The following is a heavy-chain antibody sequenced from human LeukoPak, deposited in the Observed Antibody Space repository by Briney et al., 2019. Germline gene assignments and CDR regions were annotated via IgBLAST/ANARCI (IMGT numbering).Heavy chain of an antibody. D-gene: IGHD4-23*01. CDR1: GYDFVTYW. J-gene: IGHJ4*02. V-gene: IGHV5-51*01. Sequence: GESLKISCEGSGYDFVTYWIAWVRQMPGKGLEWMAMINPRDSDTRYSPSFQGQVTISVDKSVSTTFLQWNSLRASDTAMYYCARERWGNLDYWGQGALVTVSS. CDR2: INPRDSDT. CDR3: ARERWGNLDY.